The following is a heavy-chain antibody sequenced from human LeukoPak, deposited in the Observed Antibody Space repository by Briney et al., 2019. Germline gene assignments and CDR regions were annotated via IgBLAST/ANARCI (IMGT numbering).Heavy chain of an antibody. CDR2: ISSSGSTI. Sequence: GSLRLSCAASGFTFSSYWMHWVRQPPGKGLEWVSYISSSGSTIYYADSVKGRFTISRDNAKNSLYLQMNSLRAEDTAVYYCASYRDEQWLFDYWGQGTLVTVSS. CDR1: GFTFSSYW. V-gene: IGHV3-48*04. D-gene: IGHD6-19*01. J-gene: IGHJ4*02. CDR3: ASYRDEQWLFDY.